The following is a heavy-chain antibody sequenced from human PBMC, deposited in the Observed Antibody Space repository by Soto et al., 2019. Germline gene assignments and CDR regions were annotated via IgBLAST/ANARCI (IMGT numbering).Heavy chain of an antibody. CDR1: GFSLSTSGVG. V-gene: IGHV2-5*02. J-gene: IGHJ4*02. D-gene: IGHD3-9*01. CDR3: AHKGPEDWPLDY. Sequence: QITLKESGPTLVRPTQTLTLTCAFSGFSLSTSGVGVGWIRQPPGKALEWLAVIYWDDSKHYSPSLRSRLTITKDTSKNPVVLTMPNMDPIDTGTYYCAHKGPEDWPLDYWGQGTLVTVSS. CDR2: IYWDDSK.